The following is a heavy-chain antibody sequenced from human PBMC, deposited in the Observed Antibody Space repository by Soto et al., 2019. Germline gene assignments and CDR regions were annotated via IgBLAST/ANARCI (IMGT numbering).Heavy chain of an antibody. J-gene: IGHJ6*02. CDR3: ARSEDDSDYYYYGMDV. CDR2: TYYRSRWYS. Sequence: SQTLSLTCVGSGDTVSSNSVAWNWVRQSPSRGLEWLGRTYYRSRWYSDYAVSVRSRIDINADTSKNKVSLQLKSVTPEDTAVYYCARSEDDSDYYYYGMDVWGQGTTVTVSS. V-gene: IGHV6-1*01. CDR1: GDTVSSNSVA. D-gene: IGHD3-3*01.